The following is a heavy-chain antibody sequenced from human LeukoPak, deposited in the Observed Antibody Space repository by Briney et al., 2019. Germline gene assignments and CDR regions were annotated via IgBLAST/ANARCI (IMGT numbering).Heavy chain of an antibody. V-gene: IGHV1-69*06. CDR1: GGTFSSYA. J-gene: IGHJ4*02. Sequence: SVKVSCKASGGTFSSYAISWVRQAPGQGLEWMGGIIPIFGTANYAQKFQGRVTIAADKSTSTAYMELSSLRSEDTAVYYCARGYSYGYSPMGYWGQGTLVTVSS. D-gene: IGHD5-18*01. CDR2: IIPIFGTA. CDR3: ARGYSYGYSPMGY.